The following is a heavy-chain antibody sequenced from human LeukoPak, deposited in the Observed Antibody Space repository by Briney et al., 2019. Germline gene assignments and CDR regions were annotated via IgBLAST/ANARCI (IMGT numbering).Heavy chain of an antibody. CDR1: GFTFSRYW. CDR2: IKTDGSTT. V-gene: IGHV3-74*01. D-gene: IGHD3-16*01. J-gene: IGHJ4*02. CDR3: ATDTFGPNDC. Sequence: GGSLRLSCAASGFTFSRYWMHWVRQAPGKGLVWVSNIKTDGSTTNYADSVKGRFTISRDNAKNTLYLQMNGLRAEDTVVYYCATDTFGPNDCWGQGTLVTVSS.